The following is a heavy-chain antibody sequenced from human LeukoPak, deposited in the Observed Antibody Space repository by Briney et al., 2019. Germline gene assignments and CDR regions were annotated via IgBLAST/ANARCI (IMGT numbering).Heavy chain of an antibody. CDR3: ARIRSGCGSPYFDY. Sequence: SGPTLVNPTQTLTLTCTFSGFSLSTSGMCVSWIRQPPGKALEWLARIDWDDDKYYSTSLKTRLTISKDTSKNQVVLTMTNMDPVDTATYYCARIRSGCGSPYFDYWGQGTLATVSS. V-gene: IGHV2-70*11. CDR2: IDWDDDK. CDR1: GFSLSTSGMC. J-gene: IGHJ4*02. D-gene: IGHD1-26*01.